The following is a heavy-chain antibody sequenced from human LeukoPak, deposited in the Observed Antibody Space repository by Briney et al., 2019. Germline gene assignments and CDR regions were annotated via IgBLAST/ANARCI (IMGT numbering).Heavy chain of an antibody. D-gene: IGHD6-13*01. J-gene: IGHJ6*03. CDR1: GGSFSGYY. Sequence: SETLSLTCAVYGGSFSGYYWSWIRQPPGKGLEWIGEINHSGSTNYNPSLKSRVTISVDTSKNQFSLKLSSVTAADTAVYYCAGGLSYSSSWSRHYYYYMDVWGKGTTVTVSS. V-gene: IGHV4-34*01. CDR3: AGGLSYSSSWSRHYYYYMDV. CDR2: INHSGST.